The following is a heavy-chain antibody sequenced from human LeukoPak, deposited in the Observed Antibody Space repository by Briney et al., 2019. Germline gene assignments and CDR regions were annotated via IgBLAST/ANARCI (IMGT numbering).Heavy chain of an antibody. CDR2: ISAYNGST. Sequence: EASVKVSCKASGYTFTSYGISWVRQAPGQGLEWMGWISAYNGSTNYAQKLQGRVTMTTDTSTSTAYMELRSLRSDDTAVYYCARVRAGATYYDFWSGYYPPHFDYWGQGTLVTVSS. CDR1: GYTFTSYG. CDR3: ARVRAGATYYDFWSGYYPPHFDY. D-gene: IGHD3-3*01. J-gene: IGHJ4*02. V-gene: IGHV1-18*01.